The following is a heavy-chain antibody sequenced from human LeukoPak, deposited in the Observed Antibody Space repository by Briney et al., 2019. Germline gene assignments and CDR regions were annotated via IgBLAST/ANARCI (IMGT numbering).Heavy chain of an antibody. J-gene: IGHJ4*02. D-gene: IGHD5-12*01. V-gene: IGHV3-15*01. Sequence: AGGSLRLSRVLSGLTFSDAWMSWVRQAPGKGLEWVGRIRNDRITDYAAPVQGRFSISRDNSKNTLYLQMNSLRTEDTGMYFCTWMATIFTVDYWGQETLVTVSS. CDR2: IRNDRIT. CDR1: GLTFSDAW. CDR3: TWMATIFTVDY.